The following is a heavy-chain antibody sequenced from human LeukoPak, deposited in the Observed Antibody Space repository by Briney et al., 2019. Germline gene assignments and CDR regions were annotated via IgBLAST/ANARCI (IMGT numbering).Heavy chain of an antibody. Sequence: PSETLSLTCAVYGESFSSYYWSWIRQPPGKGLEWIGYIYYSGSTNYNPSLKSRVTISVDTSKNQFSLKLSSVTAADTAVYYCARLRKLTWIQDAFDIWGQGTMVAVSS. CDR3: ARLRKLTWIQDAFDI. CDR2: IYYSGST. D-gene: IGHD5-18*01. J-gene: IGHJ3*02. CDR1: GESFSSYY. V-gene: IGHV4-59*08.